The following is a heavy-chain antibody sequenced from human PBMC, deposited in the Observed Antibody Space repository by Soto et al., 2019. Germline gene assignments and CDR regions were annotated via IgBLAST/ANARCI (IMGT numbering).Heavy chain of an antibody. J-gene: IGHJ5*02. CDR1: GGAISSYY. CDR3: ARGQRFSDWFDP. CDR2: IYSSGST. V-gene: IGHV4-4*07. Sequence: PSETLSLTCTVSGGAISSYYWTWIRQPAGKGLEWIGCIYSSGSTKYNPSLQSRVTMSLDTSKNQFSLRLTSVTAADTAVYYCARGQRFSDWFDPWGQGTLVTVSS. D-gene: IGHD3-3*01.